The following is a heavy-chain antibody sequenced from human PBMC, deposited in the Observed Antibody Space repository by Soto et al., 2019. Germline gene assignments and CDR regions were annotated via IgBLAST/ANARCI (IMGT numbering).Heavy chain of an antibody. CDR2: INHSGST. Sequence: SETLSLTCAVYGGSFSRHYWSWIRQPPGKGLEWIGEINHSGSTNYNPSLKSRVTISVDTSKNQFSLKLSSVTAADTAVYYCARWDYGDYEGTDAFDIWGQGTMVTVSS. CDR1: GGSFSRHY. CDR3: ARWDYGDYEGTDAFDI. D-gene: IGHD4-17*01. J-gene: IGHJ3*02. V-gene: IGHV4-34*01.